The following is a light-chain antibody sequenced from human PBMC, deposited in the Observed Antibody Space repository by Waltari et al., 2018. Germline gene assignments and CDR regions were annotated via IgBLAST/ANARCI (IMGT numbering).Light chain of an antibody. V-gene: IGLV2-11*01. J-gene: IGLJ1*01. CDR2: DVS. Sequence: QSALTQPRSVSGSPGQSVTISCTGTSSDVGGYMYFSWYQHHPGKAPKLMIYDVSKRPSGVPDRFSGSKSGNTASLTISGLQAEDEADYYCCSYAGSFYVFGTGTKVTVL. CDR1: SSDVGGYMY. CDR3: CSYAGSFYV.